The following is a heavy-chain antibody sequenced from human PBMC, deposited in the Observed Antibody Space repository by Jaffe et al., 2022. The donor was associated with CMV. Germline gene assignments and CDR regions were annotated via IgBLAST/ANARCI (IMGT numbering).Heavy chain of an antibody. CDR1: GFTFNNFA. CDR3: AKGSGWVAFDP. J-gene: IGHJ5*02. V-gene: IGHV3-23*04. D-gene: IGHD3-3*01. CDR2: ITDTGGRV. Sequence: EVQLVESGGGLVQPRGSLRLSCAASGFTFNNFAMTWVRQVPGKGLEWVSVITDTGGRVYYADSVKGRFTVSRDNSKNTLYLQMNSLRAEDTAIYYCAKGSGWVAFDPWGQGTLVTVSS.